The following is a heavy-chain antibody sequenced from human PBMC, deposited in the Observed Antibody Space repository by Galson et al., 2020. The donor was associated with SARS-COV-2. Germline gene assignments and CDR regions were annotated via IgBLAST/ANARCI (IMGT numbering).Heavy chain of an antibody. J-gene: IGHJ4*02. Sequence: GGSLRLSCAASGFTFSSSAMHWVRQAPGKGLEWVAVISYDGSNKYYADSVKGRFTISRDNSKNTLYLQMNSLRAEDTAVYYCARDYYDSSGYSCGIDYWGQGTLVTVSS. V-gene: IGHV3-30*04. CDR3: ARDYYDSSGYSCGIDY. D-gene: IGHD3-22*01. CDR2: ISYDGSNK. CDR1: GFTFSSSA.